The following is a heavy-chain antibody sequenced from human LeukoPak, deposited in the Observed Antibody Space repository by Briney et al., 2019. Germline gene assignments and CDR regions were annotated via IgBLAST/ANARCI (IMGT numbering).Heavy chain of an antibody. CDR2: IGTAGDT. J-gene: IGHJ4*02. CDR1: GFTFSSYD. Sequence: GGSLRLSCAASGFTFSSYDMHWVRQATGKGLEWVSAIGTAGDTYYPGSVKGRFTISRDNSKNTLYLQMNSLRAEDTAVYYCARDGYYGSGSYPSYFDYWGQGTLVTVSS. V-gene: IGHV3-13*01. D-gene: IGHD3-10*01. CDR3: ARDGYYGSGSYPSYFDY.